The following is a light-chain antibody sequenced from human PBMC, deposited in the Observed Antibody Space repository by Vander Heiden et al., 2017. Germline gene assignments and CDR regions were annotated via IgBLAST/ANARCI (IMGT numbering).Light chain of an antibody. Sequence: EVVLTQSPGTLSLSPGERATLSCRASQSVSSSYLAWYQQKPGQAPRLLIYGTSNRATGTPDRFSGSGLGTDFTLSISRLEPEDFAVYYCQKGGDSTWTFGQGTKVEIK. CDR3: QKGGDSTWT. CDR1: QSVSSSY. J-gene: IGKJ1*01. V-gene: IGKV3-20*01. CDR2: GTS.